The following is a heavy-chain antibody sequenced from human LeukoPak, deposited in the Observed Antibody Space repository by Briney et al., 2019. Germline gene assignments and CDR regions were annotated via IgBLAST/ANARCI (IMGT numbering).Heavy chain of an antibody. CDR1: GYTFTSYG. CDR2: ISAYNGNT. Sequence: GASVKVSCKASGYTFTSYGISWVRQAPGQGLEWMGWISAYNGNTNYAQKLQGRVTMTTDTSTSTAYMELRSLRSDDTAVYYCARGHIVVVPAALSPWGQGTLVTVSS. V-gene: IGHV1-18*01. D-gene: IGHD2-2*01. J-gene: IGHJ5*02. CDR3: ARGHIVVVPAALSP.